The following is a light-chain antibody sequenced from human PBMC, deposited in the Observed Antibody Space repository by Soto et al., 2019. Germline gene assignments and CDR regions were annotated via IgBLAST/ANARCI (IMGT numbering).Light chain of an antibody. CDR1: QDVSSN. J-gene: IGKJ1*01. CDR2: DAS. V-gene: IGKV3-11*01. CDR3: QQRSNWPPWT. Sequence: EMVVTQSPATLSVSPGERATLSCRASQDVSSNLAWYQQKPGQAPRLLIYDASNRATGIPARFSGSGSGTDFTLTISSLEPEDFAVYYCQQRSNWPPWTFGQGTKVDIK.